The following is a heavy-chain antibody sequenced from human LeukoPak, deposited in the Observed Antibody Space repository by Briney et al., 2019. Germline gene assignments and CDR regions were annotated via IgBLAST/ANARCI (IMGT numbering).Heavy chain of an antibody. Sequence: GGSLTLSCAGSGFTFSSYWMTWVRQAPGKGLEWVAYIKKDGSAQNYVDSVKGRFSISRDNAQDSLYLQMNSLRAEDTAVYYCAITYGPRVRFYYFYMDVWGKGTTVTVSS. CDR2: IKKDGSAQ. CDR1: GFTFSSYW. D-gene: IGHD1-20*01. J-gene: IGHJ6*03. CDR3: AITYGPRVRFYYFYMDV. V-gene: IGHV3-7*01.